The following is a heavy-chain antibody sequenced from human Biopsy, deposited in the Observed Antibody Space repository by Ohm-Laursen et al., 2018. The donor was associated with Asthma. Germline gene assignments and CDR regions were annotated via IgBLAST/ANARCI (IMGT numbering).Heavy chain of an antibody. CDR1: GFTFSSYA. CDR2: ISGSGGST. J-gene: IGHJ5*02. D-gene: IGHD3-9*01. V-gene: IGHV3-23*01. CDR3: AKAERYFDWCWFDP. Sequence: SLRLSCAASGFTFSSYAMSWVRQAPGKGLEWVPAISGSGGSTYYADSVKGRFTISRDNSKNTLYLQMNSLRAEDTAVYYCAKAERYFDWCWFDPWGQGTLVTVSS.